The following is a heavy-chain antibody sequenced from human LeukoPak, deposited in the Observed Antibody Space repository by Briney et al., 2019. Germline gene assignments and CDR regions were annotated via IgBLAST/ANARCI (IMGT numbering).Heavy chain of an antibody. D-gene: IGHD6-6*01. Sequence: ASVKVSCKASGYTFTSYDINWVRQATGQGLEWMGWMNPNSGNTGYAQKFQGRVTITRNTSISTAYMELSSLRSEDTDVYYCARAHSSSSDFDYWGQGTLVTVSS. CDR2: MNPNSGNT. V-gene: IGHV1-8*03. CDR1: GYTFTSYD. J-gene: IGHJ4*02. CDR3: ARAHSSSSDFDY.